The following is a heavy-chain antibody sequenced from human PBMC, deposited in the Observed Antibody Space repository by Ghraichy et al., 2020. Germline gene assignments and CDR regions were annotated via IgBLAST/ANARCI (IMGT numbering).Heavy chain of an antibody. V-gene: IGHV3-30*03. Sequence: GGSLRLSCAASGFTFSKYGMHWVRQAPGQGLEWVAVISYDGSNKYYADSGRFTISRDNAKNSLSLQMNSLRAEDTAVYYCAGDSVASIDYFDYWGQGTMVTVSS. CDR2: ISYDGSNK. D-gene: IGHD1-26*01. CDR1: GFTFSKYG. J-gene: IGHJ4*02. CDR3: AGDSVASIDYFDY.